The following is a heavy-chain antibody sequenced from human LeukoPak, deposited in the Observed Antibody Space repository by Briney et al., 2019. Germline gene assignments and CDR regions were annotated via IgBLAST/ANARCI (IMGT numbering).Heavy chain of an antibody. CDR3: ARDRLWFGELNYYFDY. D-gene: IGHD3-10*01. CDR2: IIPIFGTA. V-gene: IGHV1-69*01. CDR1: GGTFSSYA. Sequence: SVKVSCKASGGTFSSYAVSWVRQAPGQGLEWMGGIIPIFGTANYAQKFQGRVTITADESTSTAYMELSSLRSEDTAVYYCARDRLWFGELNYYFDYWGQGTLVTVSS. J-gene: IGHJ4*02.